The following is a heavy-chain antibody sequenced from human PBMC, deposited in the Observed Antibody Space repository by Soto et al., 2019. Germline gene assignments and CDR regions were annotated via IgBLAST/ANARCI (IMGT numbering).Heavy chain of an antibody. J-gene: IGHJ6*02. D-gene: IGHD2-2*01. V-gene: IGHV4-59*08. CDR3: ARLNLVVPEHYYYYYGKDV. CDR1: GGSISSYY. CDR2: IYYSGST. Sequence: PSETLSLTCTVSGGSISSYYWSWIRQPPGKGLERIGYIYYSGSTNYNPSLKSRVTISVDTSKNQFSLKLSSVTAADTAVYYCARLNLVVPEHYYYYYGKDVWGQGTTVTVSS.